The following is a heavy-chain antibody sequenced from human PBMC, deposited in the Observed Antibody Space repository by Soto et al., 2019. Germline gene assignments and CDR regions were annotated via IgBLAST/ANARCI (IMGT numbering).Heavy chain of an antibody. CDR3: AADLYGSVDDRDYYYYMDV. V-gene: IGHV1-58*02. CDR2: IVVGSGNT. D-gene: IGHD3-10*01. Sequence: GASVKVSCKASGFTFTSSAMQWVRQARGQRLEWIGWIVVGSGNTNYAQKFQERVTITRDMSTSTAYMELSSLRSEDTAVYYCAADLYGSVDDRDYYYYMDVWGKGTTVTVSS. CDR1: GFTFTSSA. J-gene: IGHJ6*03.